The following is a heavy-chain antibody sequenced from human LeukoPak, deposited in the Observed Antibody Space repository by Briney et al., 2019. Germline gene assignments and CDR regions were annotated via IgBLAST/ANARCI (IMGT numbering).Heavy chain of an antibody. CDR1: GGSISTSAYY. J-gene: IGHJ4*02. Sequence: SETLSLTYIVSGGSISTSAYYWGWIRQPPGKGLEWIGYIYYSGSTNYNPSLKSRVTISVDTSKDQFSLKLSSVTAADTAVYYCARGFNDYGDYPAFDYWGQGTLVTVSS. CDR2: IYYSGST. V-gene: IGHV4-61*08. CDR3: ARGFNDYGDYPAFDY. D-gene: IGHD4-17*01.